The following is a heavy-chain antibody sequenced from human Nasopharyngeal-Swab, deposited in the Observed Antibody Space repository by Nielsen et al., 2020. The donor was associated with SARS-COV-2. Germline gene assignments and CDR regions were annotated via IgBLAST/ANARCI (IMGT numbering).Heavy chain of an antibody. D-gene: IGHD6-13*01. Sequence: GESLKISCAASGFTFSSYSMNWVRQAPGKGLEWVSSISSSSSYIYYADSVKGRFTISRDNAKNSLYLQMNSLRAEDTAVCYCAPVQQQLVPWGQGTLVTVSS. CDR1: GFTFSSYS. CDR2: ISSSSSYI. CDR3: APVQQQLVP. V-gene: IGHV3-21*01. J-gene: IGHJ4*02.